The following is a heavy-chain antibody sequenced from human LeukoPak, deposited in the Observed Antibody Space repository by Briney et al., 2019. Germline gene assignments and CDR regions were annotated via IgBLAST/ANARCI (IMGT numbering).Heavy chain of an antibody. CDR2: ISYDGSNK. V-gene: IGHV3-30-3*01. CDR3: ARDSGWYGAFDI. CDR1: GFTFSSYA. J-gene: IGHJ3*02. Sequence: PGRSLRLSCAASGFTFSSYAMHWVRQAPGKGLEWVAVISYDGSNKYYADSVKGRFTISRDNSKNTLYLQMNSLRAEDTAVYYCARDSGWYGAFDIWGQGTMVTVSS. D-gene: IGHD6-19*01.